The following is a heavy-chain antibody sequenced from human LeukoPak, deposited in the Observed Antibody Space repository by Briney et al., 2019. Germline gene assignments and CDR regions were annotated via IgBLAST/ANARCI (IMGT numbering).Heavy chain of an antibody. Sequence: SETLSLTCTVSGGSISGGGYSWSWIRQHPGKGLEWIGYIYYSGSTYYNPSLKSRVTISVDTSKNQFSLKLSSVTAADTAVYYCARASYYDFWSGYYPFDYWGQGTLVTVSS. CDR3: ARASYYDFWSGYYPFDY. D-gene: IGHD3-3*01. V-gene: IGHV4-31*03. CDR2: IYYSGST. CDR1: GGSISGGGYS. J-gene: IGHJ4*02.